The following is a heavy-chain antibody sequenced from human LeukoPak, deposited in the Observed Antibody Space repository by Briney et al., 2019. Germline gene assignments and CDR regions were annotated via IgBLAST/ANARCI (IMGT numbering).Heavy chain of an antibody. J-gene: IGHJ4*01. Sequence: SVKVSCKASGFTFTNSAVQWVRQARGQRLEWIGWIVVGSGNTNYAQKFQERVTITRDMSTSTAYMGLSSLRSEDTAVYYCAAGNWYEFDYWGQGTLVPVSS. CDR2: IVVGSGNT. CDR3: AAGNWYEFDY. V-gene: IGHV1-58*01. D-gene: IGHD1-1*01. CDR1: GFTFTNSA.